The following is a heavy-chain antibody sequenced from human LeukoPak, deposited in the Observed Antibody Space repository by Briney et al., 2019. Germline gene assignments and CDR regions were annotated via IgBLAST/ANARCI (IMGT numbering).Heavy chain of an antibody. J-gene: IGHJ6*02. D-gene: IGHD2-2*01. CDR2: IYSGGST. CDR3: ARAEYQLLEGSGYGMDV. CDR1: GFTVSSNY. V-gene: IGHV3-53*01. Sequence: GGSLRLSCAASGFTVSSNYMSWVRQAPGKGLEWVSVIYSGGSTYYADSVKGRFTISRDNSKNTLYLQMNSLRAEDTAVYYCARAEYQLLEGSGYGMDVWGQGTTVTVSS.